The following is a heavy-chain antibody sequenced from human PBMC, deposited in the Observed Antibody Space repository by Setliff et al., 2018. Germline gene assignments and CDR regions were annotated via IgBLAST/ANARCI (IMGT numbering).Heavy chain of an antibody. Sequence: ASVKVSCKASGYTFTGYSIHWVRQAPGQGLEWLGWIGVYSGNTYSAQRFQGRVSLTTDESTNTAYLELRGLRSDDTAVYYCMRLVRFCSRTVCQRTSGDEAWGQGTLVTVS. J-gene: IGHJ5*02. CDR1: GYTFTGYS. V-gene: IGHV1-18*04. D-gene: IGHD3-3*01. CDR2: IGVYSGNT. CDR3: MRLVRFCSRTVCQRTSGDEA.